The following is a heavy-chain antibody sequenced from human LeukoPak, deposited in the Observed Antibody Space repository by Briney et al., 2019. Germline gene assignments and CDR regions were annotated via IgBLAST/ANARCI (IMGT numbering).Heavy chain of an antibody. CDR1: GYTFTGYY. D-gene: IGHD6-6*01. J-gene: IGHJ4*02. Sequence: ASVKVSCKASGYTFTGYYMHWVRQAPGQGLEWMGRINPNSGGTNYAQKFQGRVTMTRDTSISTAYMELSRLRYDDTAVYYCARERQDSSSSADYWGQGTLVTVSS. CDR2: INPNSGGT. V-gene: IGHV1-2*06. CDR3: ARERQDSSSSADY.